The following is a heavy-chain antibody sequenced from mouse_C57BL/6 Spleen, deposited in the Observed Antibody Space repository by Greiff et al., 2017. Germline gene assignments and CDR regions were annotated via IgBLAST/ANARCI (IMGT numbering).Heavy chain of an antibody. D-gene: IGHD3-2*02. CDR2: IDPEDGDT. Sequence: EVQLQQSGAELVRPGASVNLSCTASGFNIKDYYMHWVKQRPEQGLEWIGRIDPEDGDTEYAPKFQGKATMTADTSSNTAYLQLSSLTSEDTAVYYCTRGGSSGFPPFAYWGQGTLVTVSA. CDR1: GFNIKDYY. V-gene: IGHV14-1*01. J-gene: IGHJ3*01. CDR3: TRGGSSGFPPFAY.